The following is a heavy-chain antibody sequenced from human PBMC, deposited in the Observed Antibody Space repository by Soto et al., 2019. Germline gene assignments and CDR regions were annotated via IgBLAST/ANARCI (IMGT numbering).Heavy chain of an antibody. D-gene: IGHD1-1*01. V-gene: IGHV4-30-2*01. Sequence: QLQLQESGSGLVKPSQTLSLTCAVSGGSISRGGYSWSWIRQPPGQGLELIGYIYHSGSTYYNPCLKSRGSISVDTAKNQCSLKLSALTPANTTVYSWARTPYNSRYNYSMDVSGQGTTVTV. CDR3: ARTPYNSRYNYSMDV. CDR1: GGSISRGGYS. CDR2: IYHSGST. J-gene: IGHJ6*02.